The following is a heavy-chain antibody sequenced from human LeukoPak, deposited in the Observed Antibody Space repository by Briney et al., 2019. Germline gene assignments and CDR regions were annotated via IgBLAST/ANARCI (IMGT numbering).Heavy chain of an antibody. J-gene: IGHJ4*02. V-gene: IGHV3-21*01. CDR2: ISSSSSYI. CDR3: ARVSGGGDCYS. Sequence: GGSLRLSCAAYAFTFSSYSMNWVRQAPGKGLEWVSSISSSSSYIYYADSVKGRFTISRDNAKNSLYLQMNSLRAEDTAVYYCARVSGGGDCYSWGQGTLVTVSS. D-gene: IGHD2-21*02. CDR1: AFTFSSYS.